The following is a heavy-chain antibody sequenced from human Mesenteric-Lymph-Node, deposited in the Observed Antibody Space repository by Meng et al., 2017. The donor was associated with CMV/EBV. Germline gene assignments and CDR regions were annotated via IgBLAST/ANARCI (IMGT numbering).Heavy chain of an antibody. CDR2: HYTGDTT. J-gene: IGHJ3*02. D-gene: IGHD3-3*01. CDR3: AKDKHDFWSGYFANDAFDI. V-gene: IGHV3-53*05. CDR1: GINVSGNY. Sequence: GESLKISCAVSGINVSGNYMSWVRQAPGKGLEWVSVHYTGDTTQYADSVKGRFTISRDNSKNTLYLQMNSLRAEDTALYYCAKDKHDFWSGYFANDAFDIWGQGTMVTVSS.